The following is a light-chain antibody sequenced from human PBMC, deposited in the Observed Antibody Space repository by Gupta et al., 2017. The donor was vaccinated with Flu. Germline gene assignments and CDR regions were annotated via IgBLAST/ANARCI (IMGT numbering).Light chain of an antibody. CDR2: EVS. CDR1: TSDIGASSDKF. Sequence: HSALTQPVSAAGAPGHSITISCTGTTSDIGASSDKFVSWYQHHPGRAPNLILYEVSNRHSGASSPFSGSRSGYSTSLTITILQAEDEADYYCCSYSILITIDVLFGGGTKVTV. J-gene: IGLJ2*01. CDR3: CSYSILITIDVL. V-gene: IGLV2-14*01.